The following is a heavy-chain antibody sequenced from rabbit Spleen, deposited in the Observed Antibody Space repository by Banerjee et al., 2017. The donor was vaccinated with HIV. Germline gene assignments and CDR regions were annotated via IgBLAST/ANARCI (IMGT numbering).Heavy chain of an antibody. CDR2: INTATGKA. V-gene: IGHV1S40*01. CDR3: ARDASSSFSSYGMDL. CDR1: GIDFSTYYW. Sequence: QSLEESGGDLVKPEGYLTLTCTASGIDFSTYYWMSWVRQAPGKGLVWIGCINTATGKAVSANWAKGRFTITRTSSTAVTLQMTSLTAADTATYFCARDASSSFSSYGMDLWGQGTLVTVS. J-gene: IGHJ6*01. D-gene: IGHD8-1*01.